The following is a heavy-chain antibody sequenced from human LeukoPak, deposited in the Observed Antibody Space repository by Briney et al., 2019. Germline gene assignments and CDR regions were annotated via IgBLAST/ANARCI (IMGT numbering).Heavy chain of an antibody. D-gene: IGHD6-13*01. CDR3: ATLSVAAGDWDDDF. V-gene: IGHV3-23*01. Sequence: GGSLRLSCVASGFTFSSYAMSWVRQAPGKGLEWVSGISITGGSTYYTDSVKGRFTISRDNSKNTLYLQMNSLRVEDTAVYYCATLSVAAGDWDDDFWGQGTLLTVSS. CDR2: ISITGGST. J-gene: IGHJ4*02. CDR1: GFTFSSYA.